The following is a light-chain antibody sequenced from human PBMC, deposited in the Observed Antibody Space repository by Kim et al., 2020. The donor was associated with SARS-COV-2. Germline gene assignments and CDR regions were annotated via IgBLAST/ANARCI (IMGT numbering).Light chain of an antibody. CDR3: QQYYSTPYT. J-gene: IGKJ2*01. CDR1: QSVLYSSHNKNY. V-gene: IGKV4-1*01. CDR2: WAS. Sequence: DIVMTQSPDSLAVSLGERATINCKSSQSVLYSSHNKNYLAWYHQKPGQPPKLLIYWASTRESGVPDRFSGSGSGTDFTLTISSLQAEDVAVYYCQQYYSTPYTFGQGTKLEI.